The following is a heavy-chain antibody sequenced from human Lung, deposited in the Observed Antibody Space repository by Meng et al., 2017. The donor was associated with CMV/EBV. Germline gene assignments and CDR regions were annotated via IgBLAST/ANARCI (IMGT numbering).Heavy chain of an antibody. D-gene: IGHD2-21*02. V-gene: IGHV4-4*02. CDR2: IYHSGST. CDR3: ARVVTALWGYYFDY. J-gene: IGHJ4*02. Sequence: VQLQEAGPGLWKSSGVLPLTCAVSGGSIRRSNWGSWVRQPPGKGLEWIGEIYHSGSTNYNPSLKSRVTISVDKSKNQFSLKLSSVTAADTAVYYCARVVTALWGYYFDYWGQGTLVTVSS. CDR1: GGSIRRSNW.